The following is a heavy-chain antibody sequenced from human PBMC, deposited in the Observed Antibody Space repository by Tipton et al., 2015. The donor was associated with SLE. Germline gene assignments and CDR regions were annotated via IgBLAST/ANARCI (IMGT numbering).Heavy chain of an antibody. CDR2: IRYDGSNK. Sequence: SGFTFSSYGMHWVRQAPGKGLEWVAFIRYDGSNKYYADSVKGRFTISRDNSKNTLYLQMNSLRAEDTAVYYCASHGEDYFDYWGQGTLVTVSS. V-gene: IGHV3-30*02. CDR3: ASHGEDYFDY. J-gene: IGHJ4*02. CDR1: GFTFSSYG.